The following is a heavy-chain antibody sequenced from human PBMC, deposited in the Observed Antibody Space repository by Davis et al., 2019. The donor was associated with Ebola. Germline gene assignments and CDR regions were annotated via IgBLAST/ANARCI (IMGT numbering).Heavy chain of an antibody. CDR2: IYYSGST. Sequence: LRLSCTVSGGSISSGGYYWSWIRQHPGKGLEWIGYIYYSGSTYYNPSLKSRVTISVDTSKNQFSLKLSSVTAADTAVYYCARAGERYYYGMDVWGQGTTVTVSS. CDR3: ARAGERYYYGMDV. V-gene: IGHV4-31*03. J-gene: IGHJ6*02. CDR1: GGSISSGGYY. D-gene: IGHD1-26*01.